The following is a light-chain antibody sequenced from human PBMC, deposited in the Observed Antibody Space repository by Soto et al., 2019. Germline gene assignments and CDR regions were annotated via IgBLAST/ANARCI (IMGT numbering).Light chain of an antibody. V-gene: IGLV2-11*01. CDR2: DVS. J-gene: IGLJ1*01. Sequence: QSALTQPPSVSGSPGQSVTISCTGTSSDVGGYNYVSWYQQLPGKAPKLMIYDVSKRPSGVPDRFSGSNSGNTVSLTISGLQDEDEADYYCCSYAGTTHVFGTGTKLTVL. CDR3: CSYAGTTHV. CDR1: SSDVGGYNY.